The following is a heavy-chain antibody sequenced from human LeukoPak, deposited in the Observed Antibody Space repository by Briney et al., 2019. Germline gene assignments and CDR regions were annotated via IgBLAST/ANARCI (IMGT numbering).Heavy chain of an antibody. CDR3: ASLGIAVAGTFDY. D-gene: IGHD6-19*01. Sequence: ASVKVSCKASGYTFTSYGISWVRQAPGQGLEWMGLINPSGSSTSYAQKFQGRLSLTRDMSTSTDYMELSSLRSEDTAVYYCASLGIAVAGTFDYWGQGTLVTVSS. CDR1: GYTFTSYG. J-gene: IGHJ4*02. CDR2: INPSGSST. V-gene: IGHV1-46*01.